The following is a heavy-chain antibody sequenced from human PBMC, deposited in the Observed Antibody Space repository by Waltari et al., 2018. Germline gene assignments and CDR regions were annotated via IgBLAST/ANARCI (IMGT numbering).Heavy chain of an antibody. CDR3: ARIGEQGGKDYYYYGMDV. CDR2: IYHSGST. CDR1: GGSISSSNW. Sequence: QVQLQESGPGLVKPSGTLSLTCAVSGGSISSSNWWSWVRQPPGKGLEWIGEIYHSGSTNYNPSLKSRVTISVDKSKNQFSLKLSSVTAADTAVYYCARIGEQGGKDYYYYGMDVWGQGTTVTVSS. J-gene: IGHJ6*02. D-gene: IGHD3-16*01. V-gene: IGHV4-4*02.